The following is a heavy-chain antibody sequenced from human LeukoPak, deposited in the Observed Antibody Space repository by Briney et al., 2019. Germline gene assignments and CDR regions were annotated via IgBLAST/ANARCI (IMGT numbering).Heavy chain of an antibody. D-gene: IGHD4-17*01. Sequence: SSETLSLTCTVSGGSINDYYWTWIRQAPGKGLEWLGYISNSGTTDYNPSLKSRVTMSVDTSKNEFSLKVTSVTAADTAMYYCARVVRGAVTFNCFDPWGQGTLVTVSS. CDR2: ISNSGTT. V-gene: IGHV4-59*01. J-gene: IGHJ5*02. CDR3: ARVVRGAVTFNCFDP. CDR1: GGSINDYY.